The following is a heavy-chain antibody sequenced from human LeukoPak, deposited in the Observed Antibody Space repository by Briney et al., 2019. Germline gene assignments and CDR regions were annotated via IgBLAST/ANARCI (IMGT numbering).Heavy chain of an antibody. Sequence: PSETLSLICAVYGGPFRGYYWRGMRQPPGKGLEWMGEINHSGCTNYNPSLKSRVTISVDTSKSQFSRKLSSVTAADTAVYYCARHRHYYGSGSYYNARRFDPWGQGTLVTVSS. D-gene: IGHD3-10*01. V-gene: IGHV4-34*01. CDR2: INHSGCT. CDR1: GGPFRGYY. CDR3: ARHRHYYGSGSYYNARRFDP. J-gene: IGHJ5*02.